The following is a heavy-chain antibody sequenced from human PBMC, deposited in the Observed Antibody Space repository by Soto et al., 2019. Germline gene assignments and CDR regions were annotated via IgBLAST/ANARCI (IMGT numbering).Heavy chain of an antibody. J-gene: IGHJ5*02. V-gene: IGHV1-2*02. CDR1: GYPLTAKY. CDR3: AKGGSSWTEWFDP. CDR2: INPSSGGT. D-gene: IGHD6-13*01. Sequence: SVKVSCKASGYPLTAKYLHWVRHAPGQGLEWMGWINPSSGGTKEAQKFRGRVTMTRDTSISAAYMELSRLTSDDTAVYYCAKGGSSWTEWFDPWGQGTLAIVSA.